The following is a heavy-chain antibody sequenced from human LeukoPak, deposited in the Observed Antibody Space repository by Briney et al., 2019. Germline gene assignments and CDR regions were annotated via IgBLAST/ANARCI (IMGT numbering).Heavy chain of an antibody. CDR2: INSAGSST. J-gene: IGHJ4*02. Sequence: GGSLRLSCAASGFIFSSYWMHWVRQAPGKGLVWVSRINSAGSSTIYADSVKGRFTISRDNAKNTLYLQMNNLRAEDTAVYYCAGYWNGFYWGQGSLVTVSS. V-gene: IGHV3-74*01. CDR3: AGYWNGFY. CDR1: GFIFSSYW. D-gene: IGHD5-18*01.